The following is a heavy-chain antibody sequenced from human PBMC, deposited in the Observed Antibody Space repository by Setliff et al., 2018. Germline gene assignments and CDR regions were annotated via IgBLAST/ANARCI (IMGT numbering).Heavy chain of an antibody. CDR2: IYYSGST. CDR1: GGSLTSRY. Sequence: KTSETLSLTCTVSGGSLTSRYWSWIRQPPGKGLEWIGYIYYSGSTNYNPSLKSRVTMALDTTKNQISLKLSSVTAADTAVYYCARGSGYYKNWFAPWGQGTLVTVSS. J-gene: IGHJ5*02. D-gene: IGHD3-9*01. CDR3: ARGSGYYKNWFAP. V-gene: IGHV4-59*01.